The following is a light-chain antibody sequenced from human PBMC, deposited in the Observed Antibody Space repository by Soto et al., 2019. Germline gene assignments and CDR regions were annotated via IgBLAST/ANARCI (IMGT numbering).Light chain of an antibody. CDR3: HQYNNWPLT. CDR1: QSVSSD. Sequence: EIVMTQSPASLSVSPGERATLSCRASQSVSSDLAWYLQKPGQAPRLFIYGASTRATGIPARFSGSGSGKEFTLFISSLQSEDFAVYYCHQYNNWPLTFGGGTKVEIK. V-gene: IGKV3-15*01. J-gene: IGKJ4*01. CDR2: GAS.